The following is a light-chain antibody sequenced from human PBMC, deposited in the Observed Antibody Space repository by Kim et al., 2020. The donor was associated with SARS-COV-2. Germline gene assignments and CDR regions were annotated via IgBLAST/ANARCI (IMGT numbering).Light chain of an antibody. Sequence: GKTAGITCGGNNIGSKSVHWYQQRPGQAPVLVIYYDSDRPSGIPERFSGSNSGNTATLTISRVEAGDEADYYCQVWDSSSDHPYWVFGGGTKLTVL. J-gene: IGLJ3*02. CDR3: QVWDSSSDHPYWV. CDR1: NIGSKS. CDR2: YDS. V-gene: IGLV3-21*04.